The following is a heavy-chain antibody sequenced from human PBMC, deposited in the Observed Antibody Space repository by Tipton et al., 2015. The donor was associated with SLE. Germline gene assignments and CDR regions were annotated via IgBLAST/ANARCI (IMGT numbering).Heavy chain of an antibody. Sequence: TLSLTCSVSDGSISSSNWWSWVRQPPGKGLEWIGEIYHSGSTNYNPSLKSRVTISVDTSKNQFSLKLSSVTAADTAVYYCAREMDSSGPTFDYWGQGTLVTVSS. D-gene: IGHD6-19*01. CDR3: AREMDSSGPTFDY. J-gene: IGHJ4*02. CDR2: IYHSGST. CDR1: DGSISSSNW. V-gene: IGHV4-4*02.